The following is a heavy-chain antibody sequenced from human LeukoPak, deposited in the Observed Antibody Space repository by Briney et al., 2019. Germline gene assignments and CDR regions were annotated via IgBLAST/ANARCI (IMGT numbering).Heavy chain of an antibody. Sequence: PSETLSLTCSVSGGSIGSSRYYWGWIRQPPGKGLEWIGSIYYTGSTYYNPSLKSRVTISVDTSKDQFSLKLSSVTAADTAVYYCARPRDSWGAFDIWGQGTMVTVSS. CDR1: GGSIGSSRYY. D-gene: IGHD7-27*01. J-gene: IGHJ3*02. V-gene: IGHV4-39*01. CDR3: ARPRDSWGAFDI. CDR2: IYYTGST.